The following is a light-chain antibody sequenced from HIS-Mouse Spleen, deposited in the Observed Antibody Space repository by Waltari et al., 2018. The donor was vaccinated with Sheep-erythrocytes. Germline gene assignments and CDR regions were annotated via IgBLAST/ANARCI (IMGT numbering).Light chain of an antibody. CDR3: CSYAGSSTPWV. CDR2: EGS. CDR1: SSDVGSYNL. V-gene: IGLV2-23*01. Sequence: QSALTQPASVSGSPGQSITISCTGTSSDVGSYNLVSWYQQQPGKAPKLMIYEGSKRPSGVSNRCSGSKSGNTASLTISGLQAEDEADYYCCSYAGSSTPWVFGGGTKLTVL. J-gene: IGLJ3*02.